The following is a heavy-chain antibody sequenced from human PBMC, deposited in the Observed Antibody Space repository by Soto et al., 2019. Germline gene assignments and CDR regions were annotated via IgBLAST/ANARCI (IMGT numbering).Heavy chain of an antibody. Sequence: EVQLLESGGGLVQPGGSLRLSCAASGFTFSSYAMSWVRQAPGKGLEWVSAISGSGGSTYYADSVKGRFTISRDNSKNTLYLQMNSLRAEDTAVYYCAKDSLVYEALTIKKGWYFDLWGRGTLVTVSS. CDR2: ISGSGGST. CDR3: AKDSLVYEALTIKKGWYFDL. J-gene: IGHJ2*01. CDR1: GFTFSSYA. D-gene: IGHD3-9*01. V-gene: IGHV3-23*01.